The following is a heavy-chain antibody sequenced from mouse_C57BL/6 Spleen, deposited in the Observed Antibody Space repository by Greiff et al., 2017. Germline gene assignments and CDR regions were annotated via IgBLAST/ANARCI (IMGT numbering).Heavy chain of an antibody. J-gene: IGHJ2*01. CDR3: ARIYYGYDEYYFDY. CDR2: ISSGGSYT. V-gene: IGHV5-6*01. Sequence: EVKLMESGGDLVKPGGSLKLSCAASGFTFSSYGMSWVRQTPDKRLEWVATISSGGSYTYYPDSVKGRFTISRDNAKNTLYLQMSSLKSEDTAMYYCARIYYGYDEYYFDYWGQGTTLTVSS. D-gene: IGHD2-2*01. CDR1: GFTFSSYG.